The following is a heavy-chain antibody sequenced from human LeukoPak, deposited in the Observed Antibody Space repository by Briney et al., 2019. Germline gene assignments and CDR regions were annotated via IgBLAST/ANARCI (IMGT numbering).Heavy chain of an antibody. V-gene: IGHV3-30*04. J-gene: IGHJ4*02. CDR3: AKGLGTGSVLARPLHY. CDR2: ISSDGYRT. Sequence: GGSLRLSCAASGFTFSSYAMHWVRQAPDKGLQWVAVISSDGYRTDYPDSVRGRFTISRDNFKNTVDLQMISVTAEDTAMYFCAKGLGTGSVLARPLHYWGQGTLVTVSS. D-gene: IGHD3-10*01. CDR1: GFTFSSYA.